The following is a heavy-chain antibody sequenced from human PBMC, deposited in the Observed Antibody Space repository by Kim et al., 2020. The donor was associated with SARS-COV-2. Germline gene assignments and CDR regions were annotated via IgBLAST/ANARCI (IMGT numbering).Heavy chain of an antibody. Sequence: DSGKGRLTNSRDNAKNSLYLQMNSLRDEDTAVYYCAREWGDGSGSYYMDVWGQGTTVTVSS. D-gene: IGHD3-10*01. V-gene: IGHV3-48*02. CDR3: AREWGDGSGSYYMDV. J-gene: IGHJ6*02.